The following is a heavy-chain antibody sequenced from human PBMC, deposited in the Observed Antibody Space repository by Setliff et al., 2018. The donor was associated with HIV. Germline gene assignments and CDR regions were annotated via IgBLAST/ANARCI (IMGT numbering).Heavy chain of an antibody. CDR2: ISRTGDSI. D-gene: IGHD1-7*01. Sequence: PGGSLRLSCAASGFTFSGYTMNWVRQAPGKGLEWVSSISRTGDSIYYADSIKGRFTISRGAASLYLQMNSLGAEDTAVYYCARQTTRRQYQLLSTRADPGVYYMDVWGKGTTVTVSS. CDR3: ARQTTRRQYQLLSTRADPGVYYMDV. J-gene: IGHJ6*03. CDR1: GFTFSGYT. V-gene: IGHV3-21*01.